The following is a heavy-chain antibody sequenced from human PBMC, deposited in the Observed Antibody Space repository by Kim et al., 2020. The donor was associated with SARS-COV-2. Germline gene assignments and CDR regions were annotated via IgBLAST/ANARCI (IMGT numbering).Heavy chain of an antibody. CDR3: AGDGSYHDSGRYF. Sequence: GGSLRLSCTASGFSFDDYPVSWFRQAPGKGLEWLSYISNSCLRGTLAYSATIRFTFTISNHETTPIPHLQRLSLKTTAAAYCYCAGDGSYHDSGRYF. CDR1: GFSFDDYP. V-gene: IGHV3-49*03. D-gene: IGHD2-15*01. CDR2: ISNSCLRGTL. J-gene: IGHJ2*01.